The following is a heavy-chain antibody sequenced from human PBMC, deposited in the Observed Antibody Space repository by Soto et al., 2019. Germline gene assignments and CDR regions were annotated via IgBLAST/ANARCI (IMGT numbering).Heavy chain of an antibody. J-gene: IGHJ6*02. Sequence: QVQLVQSGAEVKKPGSSVKVSCKASGGTFSSYAISWVRQAPGQGLEWMGGLVPIFGTANYAQKFQGRVTITADESTSTAYMELSSLRSEDTAVNYCATSQLGYSYGLGNGMDVWGQGTTVTVSS. CDR2: LVPIFGTA. D-gene: IGHD5-18*01. CDR1: GGTFSSYA. CDR3: ATSQLGYSYGLGNGMDV. V-gene: IGHV1-69*12.